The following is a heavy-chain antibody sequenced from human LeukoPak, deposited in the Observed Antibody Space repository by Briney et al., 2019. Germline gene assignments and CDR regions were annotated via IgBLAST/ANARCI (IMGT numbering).Heavy chain of an antibody. V-gene: IGHV3-21*01. D-gene: IGHD3-22*01. CDR3: ARGRDYYDSTGFDY. J-gene: IGHJ4*02. CDR1: GFTFSSYS. Sequence: GGSLRLSCAASGFTFSSYSMNWVPQAPGKGLEWVSSISSSSSYIYYADSVKGRFTISRDNAKNSLYLQMNSLRAEDTAVYYCARGRDYYDSTGFDYWGQGTLVTVSS. CDR2: ISSSSSYI.